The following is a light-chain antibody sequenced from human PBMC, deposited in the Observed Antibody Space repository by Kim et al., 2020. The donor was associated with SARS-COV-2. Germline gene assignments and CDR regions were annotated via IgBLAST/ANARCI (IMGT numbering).Light chain of an antibody. V-gene: IGLV3-19*01. J-gene: IGLJ2*01. Sequence: VALGQTVRITCQVDSLRSYAATWYQQKPGQAPILVIYGKNNRPSGIPDRFSGSSSGNTASLTITGTQAGDEADYYCNSRDSNDNVVFGGGTQLTVL. CDR1: SLRSYA. CDR2: GKN. CDR3: NSRDSNDNVV.